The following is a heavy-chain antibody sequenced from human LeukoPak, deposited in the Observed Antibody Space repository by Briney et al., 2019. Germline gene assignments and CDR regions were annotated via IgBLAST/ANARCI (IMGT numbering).Heavy chain of an antibody. CDR3: ARQIAAHLHY. V-gene: IGHV5-51*01. CDR2: IYPGDSNT. CDR1: GYSFTSYW. D-gene: IGHD6-6*01. Sequence: GESLKISCKGSGYSFTSYWIAWARQMPGKGLEWMGIIYPGDSNTRYSPSFQGQVTISADKSINTAYLQWSSLKASDTAMYYCARQIAAHLHYWGQGTLVTVSS. J-gene: IGHJ4*02.